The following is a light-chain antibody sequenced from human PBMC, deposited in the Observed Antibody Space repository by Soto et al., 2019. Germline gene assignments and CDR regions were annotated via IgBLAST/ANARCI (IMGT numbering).Light chain of an antibody. CDR2: GVS. CDR3: QQYGTSPLT. Sequence: EMVLTQSPGTLSLSPGERATLSYSASQSVGSTYLAWYQQKPGQAPKLLIYGVSSRATGIPDRFSGSGSGTDFTLTISRLEPEDFAVYYCQQYGTSPLTFGPGTKVDV. V-gene: IGKV3-20*01. J-gene: IGKJ3*01. CDR1: QSVGSTY.